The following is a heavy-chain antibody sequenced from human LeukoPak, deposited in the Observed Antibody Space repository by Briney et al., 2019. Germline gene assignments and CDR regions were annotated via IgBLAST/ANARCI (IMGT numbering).Heavy chain of an antibody. CDR2: ISSSTSYT. V-gene: IGHV3-21*04. D-gene: IGHD6-19*01. CDR3: ARDFYSSGWVEY. J-gene: IGHJ4*02. CDR1: GFTFSSYS. Sequence: GGSLRLSCAASGFTFSSYSMNWVRQAPGKGLEWVSSISSSTSYTYYADSVKGRFTISRDNSKNTLYLQMNSLRAEDTAVYYCARDFYSSGWVEYWGQGTLVTVSS.